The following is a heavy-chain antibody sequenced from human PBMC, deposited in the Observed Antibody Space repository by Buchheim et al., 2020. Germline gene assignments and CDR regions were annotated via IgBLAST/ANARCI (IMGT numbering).Heavy chain of an antibody. CDR1: GSAFPSYA. J-gene: IGHJ6*02. Sequence: EVQLLESGGDLVQPGGSLRLSCAGSGSAFPSYAVGWVRQAPGKGLEWVSVIGSTGVDKHYADAVKGRFTINRDTSRNMVYLQMSSLRAEDTAIYYCATRVPLYGFDVWGQGTT. CDR2: IGSTGVDK. CDR3: ATRVPLYGFDV. V-gene: IGHV3-23*01.